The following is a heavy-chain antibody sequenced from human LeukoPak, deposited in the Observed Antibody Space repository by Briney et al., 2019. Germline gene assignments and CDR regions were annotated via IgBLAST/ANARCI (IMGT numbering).Heavy chain of an antibody. CDR3: ARSYGSGRAHWFDP. CDR2: ISSSSSTI. D-gene: IGHD3-10*01. CDR1: GFTFSSYS. Sequence: GGSLRLSCAASGFTFSSYSMNWVRQAPGKGLEWVSYISSSSSTIYYADSVKGRFTISRDNAKNSLYLQMNSLRAEDTAVYYCARSYGSGRAHWFDPWGQGTLVTVSS. V-gene: IGHV3-48*04. J-gene: IGHJ5*02.